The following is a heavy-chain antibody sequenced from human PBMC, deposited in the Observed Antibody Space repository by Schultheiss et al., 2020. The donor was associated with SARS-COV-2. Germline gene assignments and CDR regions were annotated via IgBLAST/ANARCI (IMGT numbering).Heavy chain of an antibody. CDR2: ISYDGSNK. Sequence: GGSLRLSCAASGFTFSSYGMHWVRQAPGKGLEWVAVISYDGSNKYYADSVKGRFTISRDNSKNTLYLQMSNLRAEDTAIYYCAKGGSYAVNYFDYWGQGTLVTVSS. J-gene: IGHJ4*02. CDR3: AKGGSYAVNYFDY. D-gene: IGHD1-26*01. CDR1: GFTFSSYG. V-gene: IGHV3-30*12.